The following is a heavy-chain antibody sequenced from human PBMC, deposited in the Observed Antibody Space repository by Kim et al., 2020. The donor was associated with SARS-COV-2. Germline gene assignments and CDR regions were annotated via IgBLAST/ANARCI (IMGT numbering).Heavy chain of an antibody. D-gene: IGHD3-3*01. CDR2: ISSSSSYT. Sequence: GGSLRLSCAASGFTFSDYYMSWIRQAPGKGLEWVSYISSSSSYTNYADSVKGRLTISRDNAKNSLYLQMNSLRAEDTAVYYCARGFTIFGVVIFTAAYYFDYWGQGTLVTVSS. V-gene: IGHV3-11*05. CDR1: GFTFSDYY. CDR3: ARGFTIFGVVIFTAAYYFDY. J-gene: IGHJ4*02.